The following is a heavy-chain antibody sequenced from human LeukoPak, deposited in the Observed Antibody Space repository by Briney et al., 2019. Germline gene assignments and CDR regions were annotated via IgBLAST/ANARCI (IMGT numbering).Heavy chain of an antibody. CDR3: AKDPIYYVAGRFDI. CDR2: ISGNGDST. CDR1: GFTFSSYA. J-gene: IGHJ3*02. V-gene: IGHV3-23*01. Sequence: PGGSLRLSCAASGFTFSSYAMSWVRQAPGKGLEWVSTISGNGDSTYYGDSVKGRFTISRDKSKNTLYLQMNSLRAEDTAVYYCAKDPIYYVAGRFDIWGQRTMVTVSS. D-gene: IGHD3-10*01.